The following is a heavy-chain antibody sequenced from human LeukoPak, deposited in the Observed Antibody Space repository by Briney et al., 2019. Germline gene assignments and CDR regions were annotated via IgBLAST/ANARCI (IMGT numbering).Heavy chain of an antibody. CDR1: GYTFTGYY. J-gene: IGHJ4*02. CDR3: ARDGEYGSGSYSKDYFDY. V-gene: IGHV1-2*02. Sequence: GASVKVSCKASGYTFTGYYMHWVRQAPGQGREWMGWINPNSGGTNYAQKFQGRVTMTRDTSISTAYMELSRLRSDDTAVYYCARDGEYGSGSYSKDYFDYWGQGTLVTVSS. D-gene: IGHD3-10*01. CDR2: INPNSGGT.